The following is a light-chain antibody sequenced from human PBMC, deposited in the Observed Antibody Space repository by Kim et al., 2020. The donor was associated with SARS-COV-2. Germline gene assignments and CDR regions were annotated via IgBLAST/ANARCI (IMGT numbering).Light chain of an antibody. CDR3: AVWDDSLNGLV. V-gene: IGLV1-44*01. J-gene: IGLJ3*02. CDR2: SNS. Sequence: ELTQPPSVSGPPGQRVTISCSGSNSNIGSNSVNWYQQFPGMAPKLLIYSNSQRPSGVPARFSGSKSGTSASLAISGLQSEDEAAYYCAVWDDSLNGLVFGGGTQLTVL. CDR1: NSNIGSNS.